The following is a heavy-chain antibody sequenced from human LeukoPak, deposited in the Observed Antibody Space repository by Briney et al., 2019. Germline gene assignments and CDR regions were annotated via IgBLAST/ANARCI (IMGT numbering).Heavy chain of an antibody. J-gene: IGHJ4*02. CDR3: ARDAGIAVAGFDY. CDR2: IYTSGST. V-gene: IGHV4-4*07. Sequence: SETLSLSCTVSGFSISSYYWSWIRQPAGKGLEWIGRIYTSGSTNCNPSLKSRVTMSVDTSKNQFSLKLSSVTAADTAVYYCARDAGIAVAGFDYGGQGTLVTVYS. D-gene: IGHD6-19*01. CDR1: GFSISSYY.